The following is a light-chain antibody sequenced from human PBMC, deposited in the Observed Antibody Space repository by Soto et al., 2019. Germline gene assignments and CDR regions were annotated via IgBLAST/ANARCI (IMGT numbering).Light chain of an antibody. CDR1: QNITKR. J-gene: IGKJ1*01. V-gene: IGKV1-5*01. CDR2: DAS. CDR3: QQYYTYPWT. Sequence: DIQMTQSPFTLSASVGDRVTITCRASQNITKRLAWHQQKPGKAPKVLIYDASNLKSGVPSRFSGSGSGTEFILTISSLQPDDFATYYCQQYYTYPWTFGQGTKVDIK.